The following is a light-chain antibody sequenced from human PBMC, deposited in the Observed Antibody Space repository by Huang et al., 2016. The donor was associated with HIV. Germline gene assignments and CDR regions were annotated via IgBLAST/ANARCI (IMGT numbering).Light chain of an antibody. Sequence: DIQMTQSPSSLSASVGDRVTITCRASQSISSYLNWYQQKPGKAPNLLFYAASSLQGRVPSVFRGSGSGTEFTLTISSLPPEDFATYYCQQSYSTPLTFGGGTKVDIK. V-gene: IGKV1-39*01. J-gene: IGKJ4*01. CDR3: QQSYSTPLT. CDR2: AAS. CDR1: QSISSY.